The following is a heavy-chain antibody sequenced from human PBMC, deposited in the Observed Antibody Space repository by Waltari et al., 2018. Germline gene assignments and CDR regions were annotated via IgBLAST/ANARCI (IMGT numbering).Heavy chain of an antibody. Sequence: EVQLVESGGGLVQPGGSLRLSCAASGFTFSSYWMSWVRQAPGTGLEWVANIKQDGSEKYYVDSVKGRFTISRDNAKNSLYLQMNSLRAEDTAVYYCARDGDYYGSGSYYKNVWGMDVWGQGTTVTVSS. CDR2: IKQDGSEK. CDR1: GFTFSSYW. CDR3: ARDGDYYGSGSYYKNVWGMDV. V-gene: IGHV3-7*01. D-gene: IGHD3-10*01. J-gene: IGHJ6*02.